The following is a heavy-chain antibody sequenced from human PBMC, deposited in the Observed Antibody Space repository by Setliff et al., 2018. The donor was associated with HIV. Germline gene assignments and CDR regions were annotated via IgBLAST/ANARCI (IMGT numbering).Heavy chain of an antibody. CDR1: GFSFTTYT. Sequence: GGSLRLSCAASGFSFTTYTMNWIRQAPGQGLEWVSSIDTSSTWIYYADSVKGRFTISRDNAENSLYLQMNSLRAEDTAVYYCARSETCHSTHCSTYDYWGQGTPVTVSS. CDR3: ARSETCHSTHCSTYDY. V-gene: IGHV3-21*01. D-gene: IGHD2-2*01. CDR2: IDTSSTWI. J-gene: IGHJ4*02.